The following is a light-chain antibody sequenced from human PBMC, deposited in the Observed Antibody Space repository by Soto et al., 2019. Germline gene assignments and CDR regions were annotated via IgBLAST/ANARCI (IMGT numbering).Light chain of an antibody. J-gene: IGKJ1*01. Sequence: EIVFTQSPATLSWSTGERATLSCRASPTVRSSLAWYQQKPGQAPRLLIYKASNRATGIPARFSGSGSKAEFTLTISSLEPEDVAVYYCKQYALSPRWTFGQGTKVDIK. V-gene: IGKV3-11*01. CDR3: KQYALSPRWT. CDR1: PTVRSS. CDR2: KAS.